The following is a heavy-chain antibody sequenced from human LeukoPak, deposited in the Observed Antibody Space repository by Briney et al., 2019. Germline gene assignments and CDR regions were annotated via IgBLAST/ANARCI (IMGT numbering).Heavy chain of an antibody. CDR3: ARILWFGDPRPDNWFDP. J-gene: IGHJ5*02. Sequence: GRSLRLSCAASGFTFSSYAMHWVRQAPGKGLEGVAVISYDGSNKYYADSVKGRFTISRDNSKNTLYLQMNSLRAEDTAVYYCARILWFGDPRPDNWFDPWGQGTLVTVSS. CDR2: ISYDGSNK. V-gene: IGHV3-30-3*01. CDR1: GFTFSSYA. D-gene: IGHD3-10*01.